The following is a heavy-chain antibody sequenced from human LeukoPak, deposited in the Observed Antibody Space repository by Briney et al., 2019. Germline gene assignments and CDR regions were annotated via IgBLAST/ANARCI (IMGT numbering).Heavy chain of an antibody. V-gene: IGHV3-7*01. D-gene: IGHD1-1*01. J-gene: IGHJ4*02. CDR3: VRDFSRTRLERPFDY. Sequence: GGSLRLSCAASGFTFSTYWMTWVRQAPGKGLEWVANIKQDGSDKYYVDSVKGRFTISKDNAKNSLYLQMNSLRAEDTAIYYCVRDFSRTRLERPFDYWGQGTLVTVSS. CDR2: IKQDGSDK. CDR1: GFTFSTYW.